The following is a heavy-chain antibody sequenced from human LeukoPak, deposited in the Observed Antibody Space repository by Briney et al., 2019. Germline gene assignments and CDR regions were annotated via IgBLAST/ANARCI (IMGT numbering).Heavy chain of an antibody. CDR2: ISGSGGST. V-gene: IGHV3-23*01. D-gene: IGHD6-13*01. Sequence: PGGSLRLSCAASGFTFSSFSMHWVRQAPGKGLEWVSAISGSGGSTYYADSVKGRFTISRDNSKNTLYLQMNSLRAEDTAVYYCAKDTNPAGTDAFDIWGQGTMVTVSS. J-gene: IGHJ3*02. CDR3: AKDTNPAGTDAFDI. CDR1: GFTFSSFS.